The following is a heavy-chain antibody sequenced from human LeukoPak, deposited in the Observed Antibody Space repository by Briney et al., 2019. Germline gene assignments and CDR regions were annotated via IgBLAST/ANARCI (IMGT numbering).Heavy chain of an antibody. V-gene: IGHV4-31*03. Sequence: SQTLSLTCTVSGGSIRSGGYYWSWIRHHPGKGLEWIGNIYYSGSTYYNPSLKSRVTISVDTSKNQFSLKLSSVTAADTAVYYCAQSLGSSNWIGNWFDPWGQGTLVTVSS. CDR2: IYYSGST. CDR3: AQSLGSSNWIGNWFDP. J-gene: IGHJ5*02. D-gene: IGHD6-13*01. CDR1: GGSIRSGGYY.